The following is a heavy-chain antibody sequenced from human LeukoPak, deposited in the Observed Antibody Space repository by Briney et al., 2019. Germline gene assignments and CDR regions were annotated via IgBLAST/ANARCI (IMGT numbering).Heavy chain of an antibody. D-gene: IGHD5-18*01. CDR2: IGDGYSAT. J-gene: IGHJ4*02. CDR3: VRHDSFIPC. CDR1: GFTFTNYA. Sequence: PGGSLRLPCAASGFTFTNYAMTWAPHAPGKGQEWVSGIGDGYSATYYTGCVKGRFTISRDNSKNTGYLELNNLRAEDTAIYFCVRHDSFIPCWGQGTLVTVSS. V-gene: IGHV3-23*01.